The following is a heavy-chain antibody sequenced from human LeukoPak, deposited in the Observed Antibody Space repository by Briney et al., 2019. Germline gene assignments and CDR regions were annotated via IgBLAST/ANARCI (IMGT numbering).Heavy chain of an antibody. CDR3: ARGGTFVSDY. V-gene: IGHV3-7*01. Sequence: GGSLRLSCAGSGITFSTFWMSWVRQAPGKGLEWVANIKEDGSEKYYVDSMKGRFTVSRDNAKNSLYLQMDSLRAEDTAVYYCARGGTFVSDYWGQGTLVTVSS. D-gene: IGHD1-1*01. CDR2: IKEDGSEK. CDR1: GITFSTFW. J-gene: IGHJ4*02.